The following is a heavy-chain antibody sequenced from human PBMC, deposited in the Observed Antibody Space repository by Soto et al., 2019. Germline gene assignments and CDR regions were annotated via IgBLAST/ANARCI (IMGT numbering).Heavy chain of an antibody. CDR1: GGTFSSYA. D-gene: IGHD3-3*01. CDR3: AREFPTIFGVVTPKDYGMDV. J-gene: IGHJ6*02. Sequence: SVKVSCKASGGTFSSYAISWVRQAPGQGLEWMGGIIPIFGTANYAQKFQGRVTITADESTSTAYMELSSLRSEDTAVYYCAREFPTIFGVVTPKDYGMDVWGQGTTVTASS. CDR2: IIPIFGTA. V-gene: IGHV1-69*13.